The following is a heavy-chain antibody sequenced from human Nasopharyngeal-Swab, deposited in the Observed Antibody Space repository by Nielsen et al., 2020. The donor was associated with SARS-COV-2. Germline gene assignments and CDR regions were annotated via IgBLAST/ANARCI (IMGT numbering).Heavy chain of an antibody. J-gene: IGHJ5*02. CDR3: AREGITMLRFNWFDP. Sequence: ASVKVSCKASGYTFTGYYMHWVRQAPGQGLEWMGIINPGGGSTRYAQKFQGRVTITADESTSTAYMELGSLRSEDTAVYYCAREGITMLRFNWFDPWGQGTLVTVSS. V-gene: IGHV1-46*01. D-gene: IGHD3-10*01. CDR1: GYTFTGYY. CDR2: INPGGGST.